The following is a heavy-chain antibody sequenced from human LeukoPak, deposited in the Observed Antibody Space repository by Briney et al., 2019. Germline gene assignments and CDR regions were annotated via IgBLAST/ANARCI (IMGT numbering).Heavy chain of an antibody. V-gene: IGHV3-48*04. D-gene: IGHD4-23*01. CDR3: ARDLGLYDYGGNIDF. Sequence: GGSLRLSCTASGFIFNTYSMNWVRQAPGKGLEWVSYVSSSSRTIYYADSVKGRFTISRDNAKNSLYLQMNSLRAEDTAVYYRARDLGLYDYGGNIDFWGQGTLVTVSS. CDR2: VSSSSRTI. J-gene: IGHJ4*02. CDR1: GFIFNTYS.